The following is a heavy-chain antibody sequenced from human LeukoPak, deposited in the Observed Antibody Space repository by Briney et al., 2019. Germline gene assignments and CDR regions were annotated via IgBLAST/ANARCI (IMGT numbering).Heavy chain of an antibody. D-gene: IGHD3-22*01. J-gene: IGHJ4*02. CDR3: ARDRLEYYDSSGYLVDY. Sequence: PGESLRLSCAASGFTVSSNYMSWVRQAPGKGLEWVAGIYSGGSTYYADSVKGRFTISRDNSKNTLYLQKNSLRAEDTAVYYGARDRLEYYDSSGYLVDYWGQGTLVTVSS. CDR2: IYSGGST. CDR1: GFTVSSNY. V-gene: IGHV3-66*02.